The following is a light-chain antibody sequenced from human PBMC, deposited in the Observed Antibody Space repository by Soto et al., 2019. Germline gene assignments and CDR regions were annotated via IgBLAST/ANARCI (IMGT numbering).Light chain of an antibody. CDR3: QQYGSSRIT. CDR2: GAS. CDR1: QSVSSSY. Sequence: VLTQSPGTLSLSPGERATLSCRASQSVSSSYLAWYQQKPGQAPRLLIYGASSRATGIPDRFSGSGSGTDFTLTISRLEPEDFAVYYCQQYGSSRITFGQGTRLEIK. J-gene: IGKJ5*01. V-gene: IGKV3-20*01.